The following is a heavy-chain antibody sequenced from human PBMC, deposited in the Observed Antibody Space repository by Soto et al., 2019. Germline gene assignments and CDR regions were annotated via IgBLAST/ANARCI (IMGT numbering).Heavy chain of an antibody. D-gene: IGHD6-19*01. CDR3: TRHSSSGWYVAPTFDY. Sequence: GGSLRLSCAASGFTFSGSAMHWVRQASGKGLEWVGRIRSKANSYATAYAASVKGRFTISRDDSKNTAYLQMNSLKTEDTAVYYCTRHSSSGWYVAPTFDYWGQGTLVTAPQ. CDR1: GFTFSGSA. J-gene: IGHJ4*02. CDR2: IRSKANSYAT. V-gene: IGHV3-73*01.